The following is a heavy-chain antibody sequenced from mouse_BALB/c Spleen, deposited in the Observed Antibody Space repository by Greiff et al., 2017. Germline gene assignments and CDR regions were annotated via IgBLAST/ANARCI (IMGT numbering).Heavy chain of an antibody. CDR3: ARRLQSDMDY. J-gene: IGHJ4*01. Sequence: EVKLVESGGDLVKPGGSLKLSCAASGFTFSSYGMSWVRQTPDKRLEWVATISSGGSYTYYPDSVKGRFTITRDNAKNTMYLQIGSLKSEDTAMYYGARRLQSDMDYWGAGTSVTVSS. CDR1: GFTFSSYG. V-gene: IGHV5-6*02. CDR2: ISSGGSYT.